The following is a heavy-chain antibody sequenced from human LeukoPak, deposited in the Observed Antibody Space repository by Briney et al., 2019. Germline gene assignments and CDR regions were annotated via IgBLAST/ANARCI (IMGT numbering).Heavy chain of an antibody. D-gene: IGHD3-16*02. Sequence: SETLSLTCAYSGSFSGYYWSWIRQSPGQGLEWIGEINHSGSTNYNPSLKSRVTMSVDTSKNPFSLSLSSVTAADTAVYYCARRTWHHVIDYWGQGTLVTVSS. CDR2: INHSGST. CDR3: ARRTWHHVIDY. CDR1: SGSFSGYY. J-gene: IGHJ4*02. V-gene: IGHV4-34*01.